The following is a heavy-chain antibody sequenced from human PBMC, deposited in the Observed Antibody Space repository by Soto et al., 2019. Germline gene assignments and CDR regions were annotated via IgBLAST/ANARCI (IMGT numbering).Heavy chain of an antibody. CDR1: GVTFITYA. CDR2: ISGSGAST. J-gene: IGHJ4*02. Sequence: TGGFLRLSCAASGVTFITYAMSWVRQAPGKGLEWVSTISGSGASTYYADSVKGHFTISRDNSKNTLYLQMNNLRAEDTAVYYCAKGPSRGPGQFDYWGQGTLVTVSS. D-gene: IGHD3-10*01. CDR3: AKGPSRGPGQFDY. V-gene: IGHV3-23*01.